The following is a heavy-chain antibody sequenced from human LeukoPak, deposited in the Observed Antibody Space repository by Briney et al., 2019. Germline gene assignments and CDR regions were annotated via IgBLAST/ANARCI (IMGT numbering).Heavy chain of an antibody. Sequence: ASVKVSCKASGYTFTGYYMHWVRQAPGQGLEWMGWINPNSGGTNYAQKFQGRVTMTRDTSISTAYMELSRLRSDDTAVYYCARLHADGNWFDPWGQGTLVTVSS. CDR2: INPNSGGT. V-gene: IGHV1-2*02. CDR3: ARLHADGNWFDP. D-gene: IGHD4-11*01. CDR1: GYTFTGYY. J-gene: IGHJ5*02.